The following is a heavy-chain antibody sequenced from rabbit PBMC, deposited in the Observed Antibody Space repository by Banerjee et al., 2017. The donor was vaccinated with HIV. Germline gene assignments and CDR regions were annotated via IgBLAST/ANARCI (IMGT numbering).Heavy chain of an antibody. D-gene: IGHD1-1*01. CDR2: INAVTGRA. Sequence: QEQLEESGGGLVKPEGSLTLTCKASGFTFSEKAVMCWVRQAPGKGLEWIACINAVTGRAVYASWAIGRFTFSKTSSTTVTLQMTSLTAADTATYFCARDDGSGHYIDGYFNLWGPGTLVTVS. CDR1: GFTFSEKAV. V-gene: IGHV1S45*01. CDR3: ARDDGSGHYIDGYFNL. J-gene: IGHJ4*01.